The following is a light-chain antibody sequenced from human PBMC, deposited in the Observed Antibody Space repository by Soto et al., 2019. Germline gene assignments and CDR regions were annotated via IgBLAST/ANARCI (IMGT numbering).Light chain of an antibody. CDR1: QGISSY. CDR3: QQYYSYPRT. CDR2: AAS. Sequence: AIRMTQSPSSLSASTAYRVTITCRASQGISSYLAWYQQKPGKAPKLLIYAASTLQSGVPSRFSGSGSGTDFTLTISCLQSEDFATYYCQQYYSYPRTFGQGTRLEIK. J-gene: IGKJ5*01. V-gene: IGKV1-8*01.